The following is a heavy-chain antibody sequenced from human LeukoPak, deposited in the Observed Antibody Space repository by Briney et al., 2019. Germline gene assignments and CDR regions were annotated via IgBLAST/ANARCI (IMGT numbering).Heavy chain of an antibody. V-gene: IGHV1-2*02. CDR3: ASSTPSAKTIDY. CDR2: ISPNSGGT. Sequence: ASVKVSCKASGYTFTGYYMHWVRQAPGQGLEWMGWISPNSGGTNYAQKFQGRVTMTRDTSISTAYMELSRLRSDDTAVYYCASSTPSAKTIDYWGQGTLVTVSS. CDR1: GYTFTGYY. D-gene: IGHD1/OR15-1a*01. J-gene: IGHJ4*02.